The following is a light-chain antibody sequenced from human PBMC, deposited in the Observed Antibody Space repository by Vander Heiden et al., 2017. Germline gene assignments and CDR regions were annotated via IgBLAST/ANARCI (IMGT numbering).Light chain of an antibody. J-gene: IGLJ1*01. CDR3: SSYTNSSPEV. Sequence: GQSTTLPCPGTSRHVGPDNYGSWYQQNPGKAPILMMYAVSNRPAGVSKRFSGSKSGNTAALTISGLQAEDEADYYCSSYTNSSPEVFGTGTKLTVL. CDR2: AVS. V-gene: IGLV2-14*03. CDR1: SRHVGPDNY.